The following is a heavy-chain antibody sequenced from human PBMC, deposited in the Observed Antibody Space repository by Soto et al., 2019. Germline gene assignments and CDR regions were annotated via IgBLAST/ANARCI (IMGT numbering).Heavy chain of an antibody. CDR2: IYYRGST. CDR3: ARDGREASGMDV. J-gene: IGHJ6*02. V-gene: IGHV4-59*11. D-gene: IGHD1-26*01. Sequence: SETLSLTCTVSGGSISSHYWSWVRQAPGKGLEWVGHIYYRGSTSYNPSLRSRSTISVDTSNNQFSLKLNSVTTADTAVYYCARDGREASGMDVWGQGTKVTVSS. CDR1: GGSISSHY.